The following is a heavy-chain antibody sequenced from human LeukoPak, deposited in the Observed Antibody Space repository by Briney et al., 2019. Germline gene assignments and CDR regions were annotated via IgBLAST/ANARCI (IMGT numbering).Heavy chain of an antibody. CDR3: ARVMGRHWFDH. J-gene: IGHJ5*02. V-gene: IGHV3-48*01. Sequence: PGGSLRLSCAASGFTFSSYAVNWVRQAPGKGLEWVSYISSSSSAIYYADSVKGRFTMSRDNAKNSLYLQMNSLRAEDTALYYCARVMGRHWFDHWGQGTLVTVSS. D-gene: IGHD2-8*01. CDR2: ISSSSSAI. CDR1: GFTFSSYA.